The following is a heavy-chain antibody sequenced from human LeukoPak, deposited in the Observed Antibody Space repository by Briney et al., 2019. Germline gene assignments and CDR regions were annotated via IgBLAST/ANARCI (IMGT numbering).Heavy chain of an antibody. CDR3: ARLWDSSSSLDY. J-gene: IGHJ4*02. Sequence: SETLSLTCTVSGGSISSYYWTWIRQPPGKGLGGEWIGYIYYSGGTNYNPSLKRRVTISIDTSKNQVSLKLSSVTAADTAVYYCARLWDSSSSLDYWGQGTLVTVSS. V-gene: IGHV4-59*08. D-gene: IGHD6-6*01. CDR2: IYYSGGT. CDR1: GGSISSYY.